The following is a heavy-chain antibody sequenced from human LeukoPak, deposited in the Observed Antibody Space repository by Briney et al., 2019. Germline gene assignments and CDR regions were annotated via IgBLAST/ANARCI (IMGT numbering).Heavy chain of an antibody. CDR2: IYSSGST. Sequence: SETLSLTCTVSGGSISSYYWSWIRQPGGKGLEWIGRIYSSGSTNYNPSLKSRVTMSVDTSKNQFSLKLTSVTAADTAVYYCALHEYSYGSSAQGLDYWGQGTLVTVSS. V-gene: IGHV4-4*07. CDR3: ALHEYSYGSSAQGLDY. CDR1: GGSISSYY. D-gene: IGHD5-18*01. J-gene: IGHJ4*02.